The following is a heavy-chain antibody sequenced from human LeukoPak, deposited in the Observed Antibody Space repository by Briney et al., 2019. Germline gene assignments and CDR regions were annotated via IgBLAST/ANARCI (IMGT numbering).Heavy chain of an antibody. CDR2: ISGSGHKS. CDR3: ARVSGTIQIWPQPFGDGMAV. CDR1: RFTFTSYV. V-gene: IGHV3-23*01. Sequence: SGGSLRLSCAASRFTFTSYVMAWVRQAPGKGLECVSAISGSGHKSYYADSVEGRFTVSRDNSRNTLFMQMNSLRAEDTAVYYCARVSGTIQIWPQPFGDGMAVWGQGTTVTVSS. J-gene: IGHJ6*02. D-gene: IGHD5-18*01.